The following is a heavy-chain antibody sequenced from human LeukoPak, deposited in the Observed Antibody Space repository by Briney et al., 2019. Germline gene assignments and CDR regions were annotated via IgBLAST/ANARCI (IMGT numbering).Heavy chain of an antibody. CDR3: ARGQYDFWSGLQYYYYYGMDV. V-gene: IGHV4-34*01. CDR1: GGSFSGYY. J-gene: IGHJ6*02. Sequence: SETLSLTCAAYGGSFSGYYWSWIRQPPGKGLEWIGEINHSGSTNYNPSLKSRVTISVDTSKNQFPLKLSSVTAADTAVYYCARGQYDFWSGLQYYYYYGMDVWGQGTTVTVSS. D-gene: IGHD3-3*01. CDR2: INHSGST.